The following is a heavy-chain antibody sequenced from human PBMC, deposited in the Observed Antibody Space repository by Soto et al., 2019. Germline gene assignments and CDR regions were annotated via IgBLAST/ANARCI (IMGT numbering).Heavy chain of an antibody. D-gene: IGHD3-9*01. CDR3: AHKGPEDWPLDY. CDR1: GLSLSTSGVG. CDR2: IYWDDSK. J-gene: IGHJ4*02. V-gene: IGHV2-5*02. Sequence: QITLKESGPTLVRPTQTLTLTCAFSGLSLSTSGVGVGWIRQPPGKDLEWLAVIYWDDSKHYSPSLRSTLTITKDTSKNQVVLTMTNMDPMDTGTYYCAHKGPEDWPLDYWGQGTLVTVSS.